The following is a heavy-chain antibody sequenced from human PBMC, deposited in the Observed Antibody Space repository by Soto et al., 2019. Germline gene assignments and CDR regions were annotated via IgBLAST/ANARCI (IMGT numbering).Heavy chain of an antibody. CDR1: GFTFSSYA. Sequence: EVQLLESGGGLVQPGGSLRLSCAASGFTFSSYAMSWVRQAPGKGLEWVSAISGSGGSTYYADSVKGRFTISRDNSKNTLYLQMNSLRAEDTAVYYCAKDVSSSDGLNDAFDIWGQGTMVTVSS. J-gene: IGHJ3*02. V-gene: IGHV3-23*01. CDR2: ISGSGGST. CDR3: AKDVSSSDGLNDAFDI.